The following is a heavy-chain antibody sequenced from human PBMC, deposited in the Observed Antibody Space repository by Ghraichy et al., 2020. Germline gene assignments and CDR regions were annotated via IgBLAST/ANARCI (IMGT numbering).Heavy chain of an antibody. Sequence: GGSLRLSCAASGFTFSSYWMSWVRQAPGKGLEWVANIKQDGSEKYYVDSVKGRFTISRDNAKNSLYLQMNSLRAEDTAVYYCARDGDLYPYYYYYMDVWGKGTTVTVSS. CDR1: GFTFSSYW. CDR2: IKQDGSEK. D-gene: IGHD2-8*01. V-gene: IGHV3-7*03. CDR3: ARDGDLYPYYYYYMDV. J-gene: IGHJ6*03.